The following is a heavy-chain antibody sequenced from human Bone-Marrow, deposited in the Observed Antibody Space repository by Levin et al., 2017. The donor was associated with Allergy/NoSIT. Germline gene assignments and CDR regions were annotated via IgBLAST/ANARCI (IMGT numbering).Heavy chain of an antibody. CDR1: GFTFSSYW. V-gene: IGHV3-74*01. CDR2: INGDGSSG. CDR3: VRGSSAWKGLDY. D-gene: IGHD6-19*01. Sequence: PAASVKVSCAASGFTFSSYWMHWVRQAPGKGLACVSAINGDGSSGIYADSARGRFTISRDNARNTLYLQMNSLRADDTALYYCVRGSSAWKGLDYWGQGALVTVSS. J-gene: IGHJ4*02.